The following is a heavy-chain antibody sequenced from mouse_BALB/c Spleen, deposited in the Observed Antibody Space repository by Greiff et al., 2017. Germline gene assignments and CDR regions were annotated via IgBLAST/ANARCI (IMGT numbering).Heavy chain of an antibody. J-gene: IGHJ4*01. CDR1: GFAFSSYD. D-gene: IGHD2-14*01. V-gene: IGHV5-12-1*01. CDR3: ARNYRYAMDH. CDR2: ISSGGGST. Sequence: DVKLVESGGGLVKPGGSLKLSCAASGFAFSSYDMSWVRQTPEKRLEWVAYISSGGGSTYYPDTVKGRFTISRDNAKNTLYLQMSSLKSEDTAMYYCARNYRYAMDHWGQGTSVTVSS.